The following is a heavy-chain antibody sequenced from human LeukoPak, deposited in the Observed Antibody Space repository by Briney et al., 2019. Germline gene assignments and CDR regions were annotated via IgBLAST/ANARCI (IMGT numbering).Heavy chain of an antibody. CDR2: VYSGGST. D-gene: IGHD2-15*01. Sequence: GGTLRLSCEGSGFSARGNYMSWVRQTPGKGLEWVAVVYSGGSTNHAEAVKGRCSVSRDKSKDTLYLQMSTLRPEDTGVYFCARDLGWDNVASFHFWGRGTQVAVSS. CDR3: ARDLGWDNVASFHF. V-gene: IGHV3-66*02. CDR1: GFSARGNY. J-gene: IGHJ4*02.